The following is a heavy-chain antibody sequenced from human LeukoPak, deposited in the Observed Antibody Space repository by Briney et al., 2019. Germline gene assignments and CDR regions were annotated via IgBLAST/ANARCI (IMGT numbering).Heavy chain of an antibody. CDR1: GGSISSGGYY. D-gene: IGHD3-10*01. J-gene: IGHJ4*02. CDR3: ARDSPRSSGDYLDY. Sequence: PSQTLSLTCTVSGGSISSGGYYWSWIRQHPGKGLEWIGYIYYSGSTYYNPSLKSRVTISVDTSKNQFSLKLSSVTAADTAVYYCARDSPRSSGDYLDYWGQGTLVTVSS. CDR2: IYYSGST. V-gene: IGHV4-31*03.